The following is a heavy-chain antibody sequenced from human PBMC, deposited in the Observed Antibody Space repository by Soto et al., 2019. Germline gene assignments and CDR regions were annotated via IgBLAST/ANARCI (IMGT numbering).Heavy chain of an antibody. J-gene: IGHJ4*02. CDR3: AKDGDIVVVVAARGGFFDY. D-gene: IGHD2-15*01. CDR2: ISGSGGST. V-gene: IGHV3-23*01. Sequence: GGSLRLSCAASGFTFSSYAMSWVRQAPGKGLEWVSAISGSGGSTYYADSVKGRFTISRDNSKNTLYLQMNSLRAEDTAVYYCAKDGDIVVVVAARGGFFDYWGQGTLVTVSS. CDR1: GFTFSSYA.